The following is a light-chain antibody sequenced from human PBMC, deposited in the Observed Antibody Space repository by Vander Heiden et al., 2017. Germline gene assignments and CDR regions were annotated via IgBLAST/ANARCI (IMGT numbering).Light chain of an antibody. CDR3: EEWDDSLSGSV. CDR2: SNN. J-gene: IGLJ3*02. Sequence: QSVLTPPPSASGTPGQRVTISCSGSSSNIGSNYVYWYQQLPGTAPKLLIYSNNQRPSGVPDRFSGSKSGTSASLAISGLRSEDEAEYYCEEWDDSLSGSVFGGGTKLTVL. CDR1: SSNIGSNY. V-gene: IGLV1-47*02.